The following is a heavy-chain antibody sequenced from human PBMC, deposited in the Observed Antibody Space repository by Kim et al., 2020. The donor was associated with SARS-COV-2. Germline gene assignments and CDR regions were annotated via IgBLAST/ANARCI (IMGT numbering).Heavy chain of an antibody. CDR2: IWYDGSNK. V-gene: IGHV3-33*01. CDR3: ARNRPYCSGGSCYLREDYYYYGMDV. CDR1: GFTFSSYG. Sequence: GGSLRLSCAASGFTFSSYGMHWVRQAPGKGLEWVAVIWYDGSNKYYADSVKGRFTISRDNSKNTLYLQMNSLRAEDTAVYYCARNRPYCSGGSCYLREDYYYYGMDVWGQGTTVTVSS. D-gene: IGHD2-15*01. J-gene: IGHJ6*02.